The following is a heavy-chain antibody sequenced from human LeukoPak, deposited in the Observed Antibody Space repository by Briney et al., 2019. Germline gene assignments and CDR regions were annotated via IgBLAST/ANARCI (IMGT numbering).Heavy chain of an antibody. Sequence: ASVKVSCKASGYTFTGYYMHWVRQAPGQGLEWMGWINPNSGGTNYAQKFQGRVTMTRDTSISTAYMELSRLRSDDTAVYYCARRPLRYYDFWSGFPPYYFDYWGQGTLVTVSS. CDR3: ARRPLRYYDFWSGFPPYYFDY. CDR1: GYTFTGYY. V-gene: IGHV1-2*02. D-gene: IGHD3-3*01. CDR2: INPNSGGT. J-gene: IGHJ4*02.